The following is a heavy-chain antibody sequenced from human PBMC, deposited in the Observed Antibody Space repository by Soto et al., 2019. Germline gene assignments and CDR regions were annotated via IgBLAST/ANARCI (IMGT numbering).Heavy chain of an antibody. CDR1: GFTLRTYT. J-gene: IGHJ3*02. Sequence: GGSLRLSCAASGFTLRTYTMNWVRQAPGKGLEWVGRTRNKANSYTTEYAASVKGRFTISRDDSKNSLYLQMNSLKTEDTAVYYCARAFPYYDSSGYYYHDAFDIWGQGTMVTVSS. D-gene: IGHD3-22*01. V-gene: IGHV3-72*01. CDR2: TRNKANSYTT. CDR3: ARAFPYYDSSGYYYHDAFDI.